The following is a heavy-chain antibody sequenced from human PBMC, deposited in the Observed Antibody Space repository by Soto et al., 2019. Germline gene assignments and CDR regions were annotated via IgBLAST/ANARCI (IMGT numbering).Heavy chain of an antibody. J-gene: IGHJ4*02. CDR2: INPSTYST. D-gene: IGHD3-10*01. CDR3: ARDKGDPGEFDY. Sequence: ASVKVSCKASGYTFTSYYMHWVRQAPGQGLEWMGIINPSTYSTTYAQKFQGRVTMTRDTSTSTVYMEVSSLRSEDTAVYYCARDKGDPGEFDYWGQGTLVTVSS. CDR1: GYTFTSYY. V-gene: IGHV1-46*01.